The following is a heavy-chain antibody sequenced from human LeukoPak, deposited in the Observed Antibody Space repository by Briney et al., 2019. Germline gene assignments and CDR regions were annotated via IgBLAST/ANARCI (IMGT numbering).Heavy chain of an antibody. CDR1: GFTFDDYA. Sequence: PGGSLRLSCAASGFTFDDYAMHWVRQAPGKGLEWVSGISWNSGSIGYADSVKGRFTISRDNAKNSLYLQMNSLRAEDMALYYCAKDFAAAGTETCFDYWGQGTLVTVSS. D-gene: IGHD6-13*01. CDR2: ISWNSGSI. V-gene: IGHV3-9*03. J-gene: IGHJ4*02. CDR3: AKDFAAAGTETCFDY.